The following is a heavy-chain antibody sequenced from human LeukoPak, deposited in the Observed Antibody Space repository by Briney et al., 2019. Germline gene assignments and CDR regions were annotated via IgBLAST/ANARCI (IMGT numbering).Heavy chain of an antibody. Sequence: SGTLSLTCTVSGGSISSYYWSWIRQPPGKGLEWIGYIYYSGSTNYNPSLKSRVTISVDTSKNQFSLKLSSVTAADTAVYYCARIRAGRGWFDPWGQGTLVTVSS. D-gene: IGHD2-15*01. CDR1: GGSISSYY. V-gene: IGHV4-59*01. J-gene: IGHJ5*02. CDR3: ARIRAGRGWFDP. CDR2: IYYSGST.